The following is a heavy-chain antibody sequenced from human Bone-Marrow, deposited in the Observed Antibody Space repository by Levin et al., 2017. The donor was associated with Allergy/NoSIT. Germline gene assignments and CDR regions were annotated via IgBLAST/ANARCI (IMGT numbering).Heavy chain of an antibody. J-gene: IGHJ6*02. V-gene: IGHV1-18*01. CDR3: ARDDPLSSSRQNYYYYGMDV. Sequence: VASVKVSCKASGYTFTSYGISWVRQAPGQGLEWMGWISAYNGNTNYAQKLQGRVTMTTDTSTSTAYMELRSLRSDDTAVYYCARDDPLSSSRQNYYYYGMDVWGQGTTVTVSS. CDR1: GYTFTSYG. D-gene: IGHD6-6*01. CDR2: ISAYNGNT.